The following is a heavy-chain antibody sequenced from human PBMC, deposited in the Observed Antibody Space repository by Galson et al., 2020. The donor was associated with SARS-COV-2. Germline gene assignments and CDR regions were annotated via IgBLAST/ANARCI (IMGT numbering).Heavy chain of an antibody. J-gene: IGHJ3*02. V-gene: IGHV4-30-2*01. CDR2: ISHSGRT. CDR3: ARLHYGEYEAGAFDI. CDR1: GSSISSGSYS. Sequence: SAPLSLTFAASGSSISSGSYSWNWILQPPGKGLEWIGYISHSGRTYYNPSLKSRVTISGDRSKNQFSLRLSSVTAADTAVDYGARLHYGEYEAGAFDIWGQGTRVTVAS. D-gene: IGHD4-17*01.